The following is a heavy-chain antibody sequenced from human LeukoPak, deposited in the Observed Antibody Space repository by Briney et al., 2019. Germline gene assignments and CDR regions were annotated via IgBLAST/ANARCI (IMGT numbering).Heavy chain of an antibody. CDR1: GFTVSSNF. V-gene: IGHV3-53*01. J-gene: IGHJ4*02. Sequence: GGSLRLSCAASGFTVSSNFMSWVRQAPEKGLEWVSVMYSDGSTYYADSVKGRFTISRDNSKNTLYLQMNSLRAEDTAVYYCARIGGDRHPIEYWGQGTLVTVSS. CDR3: ARIGGDRHPIEY. D-gene: IGHD2-21*02. CDR2: MYSDGST.